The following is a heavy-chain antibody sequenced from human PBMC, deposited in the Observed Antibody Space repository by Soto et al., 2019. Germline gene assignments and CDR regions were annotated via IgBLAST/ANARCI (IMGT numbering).Heavy chain of an antibody. V-gene: IGHV1-18*01. CDR3: AREDGSGSHNWFDP. CDR1: GYTFTSYG. J-gene: IGHJ5*02. CDR2: ISAYNGNT. Sequence: ASVKVSCKASGYTFTSYGISWARQAPGQGLEWMGWISAYNGNTNYAQKLQGRVTMTTDTSTSTAYMELRSLRSDDTAVYYCAREDGSGSHNWFDPWGQGTLVTVSS. D-gene: IGHD3-10*01.